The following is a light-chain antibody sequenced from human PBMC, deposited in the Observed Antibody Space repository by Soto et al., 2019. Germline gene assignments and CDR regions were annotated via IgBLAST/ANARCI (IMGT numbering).Light chain of an antibody. CDR3: QQYHSYPLT. CDR1: QGISSN. CDR2: DIS. V-gene: IGKV1-16*02. J-gene: IGKJ5*01. Sequence: DIRMTQSPSSLSASVGDRVTITCRASQGISSNLAWFQQKPGKAPKSLIYDISSSHSGVPSKFSGSGSGTDFTLTITSLQPEDFAIYYCQQYHSYPLTFGQGTRLEIK.